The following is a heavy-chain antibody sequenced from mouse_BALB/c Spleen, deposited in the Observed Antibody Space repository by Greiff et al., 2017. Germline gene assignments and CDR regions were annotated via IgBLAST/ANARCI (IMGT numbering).Heavy chain of an antibody. J-gene: IGHJ3*01. CDR1: GFNFPSYW. Sequence: QVQLQQPGAELVKPGPSVKLSCKASGFNFPSYWIHWVKLRPGQGLEWIGDIYPGSGSTNYNEKFKSKATLTVDTSSSTAYVQLSRLASEDSALYYCAREGPEYYGTADWGQGTLVTVSA. D-gene: IGHD1-1*01. CDR3: AREGPEYYGTAD. CDR2: IYPGSGST. V-gene: IGHV1-55*01.